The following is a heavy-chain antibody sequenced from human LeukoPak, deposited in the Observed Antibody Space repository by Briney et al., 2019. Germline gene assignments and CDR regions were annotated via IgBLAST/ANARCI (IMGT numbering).Heavy chain of an antibody. CDR1: GFSVSGNY. CDR2: MYSGGST. CDR3: ARGFGVLIIAV. Sequence: GGSLRLSCAASGFSVSGNYMNWVRQAPGKGLEWVSVMYSGGSTYYTDSVKGRFTISRDNSKNTLYLQMNSLRAEDTAVYYCARGFGVLIIAVWGQGTLVTVSS. D-gene: IGHD3-3*01. J-gene: IGHJ4*02. V-gene: IGHV3-53*01.